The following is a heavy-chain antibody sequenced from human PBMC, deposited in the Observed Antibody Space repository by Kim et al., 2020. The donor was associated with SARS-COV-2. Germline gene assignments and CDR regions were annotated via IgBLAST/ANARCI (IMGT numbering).Heavy chain of an antibody. CDR3: ARASSSWYNGLYYSGYYFDD. V-gene: IGHV4-34*01. D-gene: IGHD6-13*01. J-gene: IGHJ4*02. CDR1: GGSFSGYY. Sequence: SETLSLTCAVYGGSFSGYYWSWIRQPPGKGLEWIGEINHSGSTNYNPSLKSRVTISVDTSKNQFSLKLSSVTAADTAVYYCARASSSWYNGLYYSGYYFDDWGQGTLVTVSS. CDR2: INHSGST.